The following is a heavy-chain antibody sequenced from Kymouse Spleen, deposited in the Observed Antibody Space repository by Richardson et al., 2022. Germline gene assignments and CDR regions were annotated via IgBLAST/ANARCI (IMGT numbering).Heavy chain of an antibody. V-gene: IGHV3-30*18. D-gene: IGHD4-23*01. CDR3: AKWGGNSYFDY. J-gene: IGHJ4*02. CDR2: ISYDGSNK. CDR1: GFTFSSYG. Sequence: QVQLVESGGGVVQPGRSLRLSCAASGFTFSSYGMHWVRQAPGKGLEWVAVISYDGSNKYYADSVKGRFTISRDNSKNTLYLQMNSLRAEDTAVYYCAKWGGNSYFDYWGQGTLVTVSS.